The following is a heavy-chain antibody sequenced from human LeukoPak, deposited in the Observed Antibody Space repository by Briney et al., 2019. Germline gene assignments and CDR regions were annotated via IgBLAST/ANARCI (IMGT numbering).Heavy chain of an antibody. CDR3: ARDRDNWFDP. J-gene: IGHJ5*02. CDR2: IYYSGST. CDR1: GGSISSGGYY. V-gene: IGHV4-31*03. Sequence: SETLSLTCTVSGGSISSGGYYWSWIRQHPGKGLEWIGYIYYSGSTYYNPSLKSRVTISVDTSKNQFSLKLSSVTAADTAVYYCARDRDNWFDPWGQGTLVTVSS.